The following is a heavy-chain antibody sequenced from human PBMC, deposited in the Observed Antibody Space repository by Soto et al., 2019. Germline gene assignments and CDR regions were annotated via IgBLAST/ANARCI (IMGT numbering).Heavy chain of an antibody. CDR3: ARDLRLLWFGEFLY. D-gene: IGHD3-10*01. J-gene: IGHJ4*02. CDR1: GFTFSSYW. CDR2: IKQDGSEK. Sequence: PGGSLRLSCAASGFTFSSYWMSWVRQAPGKGLEWVANIKQDGSEKYYVDSVKGRFTISRDNAKDSLYLQMNSLRAEDTAVYYCARDLRLLWFGEFLYWGQGTLVTVSS. V-gene: IGHV3-7*05.